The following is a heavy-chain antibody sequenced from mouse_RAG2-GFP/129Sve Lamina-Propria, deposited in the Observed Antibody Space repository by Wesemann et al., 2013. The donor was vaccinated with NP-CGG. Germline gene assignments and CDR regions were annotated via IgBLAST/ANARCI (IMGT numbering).Heavy chain of an antibody. CDR3: TRSSLWGDAMDY. CDR2: IDPETGGT. V-gene: IGHV1-15*01. Sequence: VQLQQSGPELVKPGASVTLSCKASGYTFTDYEMHWVKQTPVHGLEWIGAIDPETGGTAYNQKFKGKAILTADKSSSTAYMELRSLTSEDSAVYYCTRSSLWGDAMDYWGQGTSVTVSS. J-gene: IGHJ4*01. CDR1: GYTFTDYE. D-gene: IGHD1-1*02.